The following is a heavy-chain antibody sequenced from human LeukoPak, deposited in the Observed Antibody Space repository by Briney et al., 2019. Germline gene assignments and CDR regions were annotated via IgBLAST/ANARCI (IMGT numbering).Heavy chain of an antibody. V-gene: IGHV3-21*01. Sequence: GGSLRLSCAASGFTFSSYSMNWVRQAPGKGLEWVSSISSSSSYIYYADSVKGRFTISRDNAKNSLYLQMNSLRAEDTAVYYCARETRIVATILEEEDYWGQGTLVTVSS. CDR3: ARETRIVATILEEEDY. D-gene: IGHD5-12*01. CDR1: GFTFSSYS. J-gene: IGHJ4*02. CDR2: ISSSSSYI.